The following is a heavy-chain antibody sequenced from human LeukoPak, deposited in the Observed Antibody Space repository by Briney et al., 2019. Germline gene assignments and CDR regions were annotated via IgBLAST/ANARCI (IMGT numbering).Heavy chain of an antibody. CDR2: ISGNSGSA. CDR1: GFAFSSYA. CDR3: AKDIVVVPAAGNWFDP. V-gene: IGHV3-23*01. D-gene: IGHD2-2*01. Sequence: GGSLRLTCVASGFAFSSYAMTWVRQAPGKGLEWVSAISGNSGSAFYADSVKGRFTISRDNSKNTLYLQMNSLRAEDTAIYYCAKDIVVVPAAGNWFDPWGQGTQVTASS. J-gene: IGHJ5*02.